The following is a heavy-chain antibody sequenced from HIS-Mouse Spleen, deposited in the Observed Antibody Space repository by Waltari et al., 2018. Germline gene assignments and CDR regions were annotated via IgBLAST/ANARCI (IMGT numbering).Heavy chain of an antibody. V-gene: IGHV3-48*01. CDR3: ASDWRYFGGWHFDY. D-gene: IGHD3-9*01. Sequence: EVQLVESGGGLVQPGGSLRLSCAASGFTFSSYSMNWVRQAPGKGLEWVSYISSSSITRNYADCVKGRFTMSRENAKKSLYLQMNSLGAEDTAVYYCASDWRYFGGWHFDYWGQGTLVTVSS. J-gene: IGHJ4*02. CDR2: ISSSSITR. CDR1: GFTFSSYS.